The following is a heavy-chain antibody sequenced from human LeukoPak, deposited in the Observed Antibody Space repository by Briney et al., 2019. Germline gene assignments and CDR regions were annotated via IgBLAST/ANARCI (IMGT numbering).Heavy chain of an antibody. Sequence: GASVKDSCKASGYIFATYTIHWVRPAPGRRLEWMGWINAGNGNVKYSQKFQGRVTITRDTSASTDYMELSSLRSEDTAVYYCARVETATLSYWGQGTLVTVSS. CDR3: ARVETATLSY. D-gene: IGHD5-18*01. V-gene: IGHV1-3*01. CDR2: INAGNGNV. J-gene: IGHJ4*02. CDR1: GYIFATYT.